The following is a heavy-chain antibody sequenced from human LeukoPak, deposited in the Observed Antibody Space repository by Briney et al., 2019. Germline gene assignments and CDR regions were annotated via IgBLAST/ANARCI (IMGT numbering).Heavy chain of an antibody. V-gene: IGHV3-48*02. D-gene: IGHD6-19*01. J-gene: IGHJ4*01. CDR2: ITASGTAM. CDR1: GFTFSSYS. Sequence: GGSLRLSCAASGFTFSSYSMNWVRQAPGKGLEWVSHITASGTAMFYADSVKGRFTISRDNAKNSLYLQMNSLRDEDTAVYYCTRGHSSGWYYFDYWGHGTLVTVSS. CDR3: TRGHSSGWYYFDY.